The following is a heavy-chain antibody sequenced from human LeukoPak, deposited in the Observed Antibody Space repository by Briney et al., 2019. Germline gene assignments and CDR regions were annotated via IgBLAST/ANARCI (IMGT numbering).Heavy chain of an antibody. D-gene: IGHD1-14*01. V-gene: IGHV3-11*01. Sequence: GGSLRLSCAASGFTFSSYAMSWIRQAPGKGLEWVSYISSSGSTIYYADSVKGRFTISRGNAKNSLYLQMNSLRAEDTAVYYCARRKSLCAFDIWGQGTMVTVSS. CDR1: GFTFSSYA. CDR2: ISSSGSTI. CDR3: ARRKSLCAFDI. J-gene: IGHJ3*02.